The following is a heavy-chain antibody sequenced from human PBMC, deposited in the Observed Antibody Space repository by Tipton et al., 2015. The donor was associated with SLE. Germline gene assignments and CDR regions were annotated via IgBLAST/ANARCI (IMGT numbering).Heavy chain of an antibody. J-gene: IGHJ6*03. CDR3: ARRTYYYSYMDV. D-gene: IGHD1/OR15-1a*01. CDR2: IYTSGST. CDR1: GGSISSYY. Sequence: TLSLTCTVSGGSISSYYWSWIRRPAGKGLEWIGRIYTSGSTNYNPSLKSRVTMSVDTSKNQFSLKLSSVTAADTAVYYCARRTYYYSYMDVWGKGTTVTVSS. V-gene: IGHV4-4*07.